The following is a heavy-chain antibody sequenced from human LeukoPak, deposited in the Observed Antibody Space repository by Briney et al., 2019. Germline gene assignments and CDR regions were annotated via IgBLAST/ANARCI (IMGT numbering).Heavy chain of an antibody. CDR3: ATDKGVAGLPY. CDR2: IYPRDGST. J-gene: IGHJ4*02. V-gene: IGHV1-46*01. CDR1: GYSFTSNY. D-gene: IGHD6-19*01. Sequence: ASVKVSCKASGYSFTSNYIHWVRQAPGQGLEWMGMIYPRDGSTSYAQKFQGRVTMTEDTSTDTAYMELSSLRSEDTAVYYCATDKGVAGLPYWGQGTLVTVSS.